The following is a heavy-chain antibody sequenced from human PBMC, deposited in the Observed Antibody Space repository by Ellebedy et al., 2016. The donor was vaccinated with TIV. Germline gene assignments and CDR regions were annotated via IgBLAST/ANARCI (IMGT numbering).Heavy chain of an antibody. CDR1: GYTFTSYG. V-gene: IGHV1-18*01. J-gene: IGHJ6*02. CDR2: LSAYNGNT. CDR3: AREGQYDFWRSDFDYFNGMDV. Sequence: AASVKVSCKASGYTFTSYGISWVRQAPGQGLEWRGWLSAYNGNTNYAQKLQGRVIMTTDTSTSTAYMELRSLRSDDTAVYYCAREGQYDFWRSDFDYFNGMDVWGQGTTVTVSS. D-gene: IGHD3-3*01.